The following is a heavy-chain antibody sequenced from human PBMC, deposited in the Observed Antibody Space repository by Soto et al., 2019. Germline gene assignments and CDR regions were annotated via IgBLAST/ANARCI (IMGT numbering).Heavy chain of an antibody. V-gene: IGHV3-30*18. CDR1: GFTFSSFG. D-gene: IGHD1-26*01. J-gene: IGHJ6*02. CDR2: ISFDGSKK. CDR3: AKDSMGDYYGMDV. Sequence: GGSLRLSCAASGFTFSSFGMHWVRQAPGKGLEWVAVISFDGSKKYYADSVKGRFTISRDNSKNTLFLQMNSLRAEDTAVYYCAKDSMGDYYGMDVWGQGTPVTVSS.